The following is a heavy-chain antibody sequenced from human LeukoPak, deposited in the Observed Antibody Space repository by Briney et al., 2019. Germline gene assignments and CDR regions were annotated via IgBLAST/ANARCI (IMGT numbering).Heavy chain of an antibody. CDR1: GFTFSSYW. CDR3: ARDIRDLWFGELSAFDY. CDR2: IKQDGSEK. D-gene: IGHD3-10*01. Sequence: GGSLRLSCAASGFTFSSYWMSWVRQAPGKGLEWVANIKQDGSEKYYVDSVKGRFTISRDNAKNSLYLQMNSLRAEDTAVYYCARDIRDLWFGELSAFDYWGRGTLVTVSS. J-gene: IGHJ4*02. V-gene: IGHV3-7*03.